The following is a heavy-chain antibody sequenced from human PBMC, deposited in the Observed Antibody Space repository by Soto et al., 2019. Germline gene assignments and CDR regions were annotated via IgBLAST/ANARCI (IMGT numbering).Heavy chain of an antibody. Sequence: EVQLVESGGGLVQPGGSLRLSCAASGFAFSSEWMHWVRQAPGKGLVWVSRIDPYDTGITYADSVKGRFTISRDNANTPLYLQMNSLRAVDTAVYYCTSDTFCARDSWGQGTLVTVSS. CDR3: TSDTFCARDS. V-gene: IGHV3-74*01. J-gene: IGHJ4*02. CDR1: GFAFSSEW. CDR2: IDPYDTGI. D-gene: IGHD2-15*01.